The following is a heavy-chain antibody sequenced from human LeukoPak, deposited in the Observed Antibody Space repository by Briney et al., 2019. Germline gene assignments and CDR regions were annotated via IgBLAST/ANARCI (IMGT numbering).Heavy chain of an antibody. Sequence: GGSLRLSCAASGFTFSSYSMNWVRQAPGKGLEWVSSISSSSSYIYYADSVKGRFTISRDNAKNSLYLQMNSLRAEDTAVYYCARSSGYSSSGLDYWGQGTLDTVSS. D-gene: IGHD6-13*01. J-gene: IGHJ4*02. CDR3: ARSSGYSSSGLDY. CDR1: GFTFSSYS. CDR2: ISSSSSYI. V-gene: IGHV3-21*01.